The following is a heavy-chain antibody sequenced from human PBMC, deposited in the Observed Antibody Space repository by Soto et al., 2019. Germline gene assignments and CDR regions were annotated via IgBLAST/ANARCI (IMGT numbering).Heavy chain of an antibody. Sequence: PGGSLRLSCTASGFTFSDYVMSWVRQAPGRGLEWVSGISGGGSSTFYADSVKGRFTISRDNSMNTLYLQMNTLRAEDTAVYYCAKVSSAWYAGFFDLWGQGTLVTVSS. CDR3: AKVSSAWYAGFFDL. V-gene: IGHV3-23*01. CDR2: ISGGGSST. D-gene: IGHD2-8*01. CDR1: GFTFSDYV. J-gene: IGHJ4*02.